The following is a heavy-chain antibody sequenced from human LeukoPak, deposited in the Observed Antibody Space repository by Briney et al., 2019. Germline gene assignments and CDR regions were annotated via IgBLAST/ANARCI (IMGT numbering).Heavy chain of an antibody. CDR2: INHSGST. V-gene: IGHV4-34*01. CDR1: GGSFSGYY. D-gene: IGHD1-20*01. CDR3: ARGSSITVRQNWFDP. J-gene: IGHJ5*02. Sequence: SETLSLTCAVSGGSFSGYYWSWIRQPPGKGLEWIGEINHSGSTNYNPSLKSRVTISVDTSKNQFSLKLSSVTAADTAVYYCARGSSITVRQNWFDPWGPGTLVTVSS.